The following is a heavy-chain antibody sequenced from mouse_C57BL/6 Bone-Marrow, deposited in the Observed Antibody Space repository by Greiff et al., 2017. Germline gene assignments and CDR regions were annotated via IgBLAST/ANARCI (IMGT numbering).Heavy chain of an antibody. CDR3: ARIYYGYDVAY. CDR2: ISSGSSTI. Sequence: EVQLVESGGGLVKPGGSLKLSCAASGFTFSDYGMHWVRQAPEKGLEWVAYISSGSSTIYYADTVKGRFTISSDNAKNTLFLQMTSLRSEDTAMYYCARIYYGYDVAYWGQGTLVTVSA. CDR1: GFTFSDYG. D-gene: IGHD2-2*01. J-gene: IGHJ3*01. V-gene: IGHV5-17*01.